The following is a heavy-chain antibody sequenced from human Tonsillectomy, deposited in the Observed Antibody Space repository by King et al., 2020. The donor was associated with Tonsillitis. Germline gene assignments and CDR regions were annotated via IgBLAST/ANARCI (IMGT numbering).Heavy chain of an antibody. CDR2: VSGTSANT. Sequence: VQLVESGGGLVQPGGSLRLSCAASGFSFSRYAMTWVRQAPGKGLEWVSTVSGTSANTYYADSVEGRFTISRDISKNTLYLQMNSLRAEDTAVYYCAKDWYYDSSGYYYYGMDVWGQGTTVTVSS. D-gene: IGHD3-22*01. CDR3: AKDWYYDSSGYYYYGMDV. CDR1: GFSFSRYA. J-gene: IGHJ6*02. V-gene: IGHV3-23*04.